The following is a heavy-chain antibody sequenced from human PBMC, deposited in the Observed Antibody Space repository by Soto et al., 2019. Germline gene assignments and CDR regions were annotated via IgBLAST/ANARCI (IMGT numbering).Heavy chain of an antibody. D-gene: IGHD3-10*01. J-gene: IGHJ4*02. CDR2: INSDGSST. CDR3: AREGFGELLYFDY. Sequence: GGSLRLSCAASGFTFSSYWMHWVRQAPGKGLVWVSRINSDGSSTSYADSVKGRFTISRDNPKNTLYLQMNSLRAEDTAVYYCAREGFGELLYFDYWGQGTLVTVSS. V-gene: IGHV3-74*01. CDR1: GFTFSSYW.